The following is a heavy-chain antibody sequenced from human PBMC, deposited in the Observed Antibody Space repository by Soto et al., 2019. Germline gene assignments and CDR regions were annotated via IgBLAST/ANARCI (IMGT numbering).Heavy chain of an antibody. CDR2: INSDGSST. CDR3: VKSSSSYWYFDI. CDR1: GFTFSSYG. V-gene: IGHV3-74*01. J-gene: IGHJ2*01. D-gene: IGHD2-2*01. Sequence: PXGSLRLSCAASGFTFSSYGMHWVRQAPGKGLVWVSLINSDGSSTSYADSVKGRFTISRDNAKNTLYLQMNSLRAEDTAVYYCVKSSSSYWYFDIWGRGTLVTVSS.